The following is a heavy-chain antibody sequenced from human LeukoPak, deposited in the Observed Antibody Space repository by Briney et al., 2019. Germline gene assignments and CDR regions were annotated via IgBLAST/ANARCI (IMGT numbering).Heavy chain of an antibody. Sequence: SETLSLTCTVSGGSISSYYWSWIRQPVGKGLEWIGRIYTSGSTNYNPSLKSRVTMSVDTSKDQFSLKLSSVTAADTAVYYCARDGYCSGGSCYSSVSYYYYGMDVWGQGTTVTVSS. V-gene: IGHV4-4*07. CDR2: IYTSGST. CDR1: GGSISSYY. D-gene: IGHD2-15*01. CDR3: ARDGYCSGGSCYSSVSYYYYGMDV. J-gene: IGHJ6*02.